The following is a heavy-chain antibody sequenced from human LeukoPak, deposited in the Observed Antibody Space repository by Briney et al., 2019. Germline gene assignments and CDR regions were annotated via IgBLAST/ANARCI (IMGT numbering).Heavy chain of an antibody. D-gene: IGHD1-14*01. V-gene: IGHV4-4*02. CDR3: ARDRTPTYYGMDV. CDR1: GFTFSNAW. CDR2: IYHSGST. Sequence: GSLRLSCAASGFTFSNAWMNWVRQAPGKGLEWIGEIYHSGSTNYNPSLKSRVTISVDKSKNQFSLKLSSVTAADTAVYYCARDRTPTYYGMDVWGQGTTVTVSS. J-gene: IGHJ6*02.